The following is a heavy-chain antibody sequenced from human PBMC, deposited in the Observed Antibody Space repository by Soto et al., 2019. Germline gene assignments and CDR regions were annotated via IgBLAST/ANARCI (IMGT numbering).Heavy chain of an antibody. V-gene: IGHV3-23*01. CDR3: AKSSLQYASASHAFFEP. Sequence: HPWGSLRLSCAASGFPFSNFAMTWVRQSPGEGLEWVSSISVTDDYTYYADSVKGRFTISRDNALNTLFLQMNNLRADDTAVYYSAKSSLQYASASHAFFEPCGLGTVVTVSS. J-gene: IGHJ5*02. D-gene: IGHD2-2*01. CDR2: ISVTDDYT. CDR1: GFPFSNFA.